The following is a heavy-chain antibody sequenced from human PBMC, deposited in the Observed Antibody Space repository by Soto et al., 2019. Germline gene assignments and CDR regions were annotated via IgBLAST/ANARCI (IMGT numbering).Heavy chain of an antibody. CDR2: IHWDDDK. V-gene: IGHV2-5*02. CDR1: GSSLTTRAVG. D-gene: IGHD3-10*01. J-gene: IGHJ4*02. CDR3: AHTGRHYSRYCFGS. Sequence: QITLKDSGARLVKPTQTLTLTFTFAGSSLTTRAVGVGCLRQPTGKALEWLALIHWDDDKRSRPSLKSRLTVTKDTSKNQVVLTMTNMDPVSTATYCCAHTGRHYSRYCFGSWGQGTMFTVSS.